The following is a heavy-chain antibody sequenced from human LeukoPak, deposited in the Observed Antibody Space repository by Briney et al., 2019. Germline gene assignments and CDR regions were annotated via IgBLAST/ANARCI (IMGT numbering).Heavy chain of an antibody. Sequence: PGGSLRLSCSASGFTFSSYAMHWVRQAPGKGLEYVSAISSNGGGTYYADSVKGRFTISRDNSKNTLYLQMSSLRAEDTAVYYCVKGDVTTSGYYYGMDVWGQGTTDTVSS. CDR2: ISSNGGGT. CDR1: GFTFSSYA. J-gene: IGHJ6*02. D-gene: IGHD4-11*01. V-gene: IGHV3-64D*06. CDR3: VKGDVTTSGYYYGMDV.